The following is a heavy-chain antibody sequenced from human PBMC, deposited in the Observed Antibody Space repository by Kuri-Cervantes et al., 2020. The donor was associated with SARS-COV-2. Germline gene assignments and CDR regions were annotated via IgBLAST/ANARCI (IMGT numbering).Heavy chain of an antibody. Sequence: GESLKISCAASGFTVSSNYMSWVRQAPGKGLEWVSSISSSSTYVYYADSVRGRFTISRDNAKNSVYLQMNSLRAEDTAVYYCARVDVVVPAAVPQFDYWGQGTLVTVSS. V-gene: IGHV3-21*01. J-gene: IGHJ4*02. CDR1: GFTVSSNY. CDR2: ISSSSTYV. CDR3: ARVDVVVPAAVPQFDY. D-gene: IGHD2-2*01.